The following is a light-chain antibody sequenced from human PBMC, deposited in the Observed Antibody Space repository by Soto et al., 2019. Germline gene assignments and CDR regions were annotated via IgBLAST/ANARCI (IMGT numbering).Light chain of an antibody. CDR3: QQYNNWITWT. V-gene: IGKV3-15*01. CDR2: GAS. Sequence: EIVMTQSPATLSVSPGERATLSCRASQSVSSNLAWYQQKPGQAPRRLIYGASTMATGIPARFSGSGSGTEFTLTISTPQSEDISLYYCQQYNNWITWTFGQGTKVDIK. J-gene: IGKJ1*01. CDR1: QSVSSN.